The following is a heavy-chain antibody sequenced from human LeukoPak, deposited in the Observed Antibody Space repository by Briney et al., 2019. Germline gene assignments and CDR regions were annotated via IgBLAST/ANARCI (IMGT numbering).Heavy chain of an antibody. J-gene: IGHJ6*02. CDR3: AKEEGVRGIIYYYYFGMDV. V-gene: IGHV3-30*18. D-gene: IGHD3-10*01. Sequence: GGSLRHSCAASGFTFSSYGMHWVRQAPGKGLEWVAVISYDGSNKYYADSVKGRFTISRDNSKNTLYLQMNSLRAEDTAVYYCAKEEGVRGIIYYYYFGMDVWGQGTTVTVSS. CDR1: GFTFSSYG. CDR2: ISYDGSNK.